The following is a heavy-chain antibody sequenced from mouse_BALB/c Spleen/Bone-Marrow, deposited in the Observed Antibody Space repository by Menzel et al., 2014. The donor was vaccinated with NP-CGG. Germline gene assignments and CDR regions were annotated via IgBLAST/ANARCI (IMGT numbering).Heavy chain of an antibody. V-gene: IGHV14-3*02. D-gene: IGHD1-1*01. J-gene: IGHJ1*01. CDR1: GFNIKDTY. Sequence: EVKLQESGAELVKPGASVKLSCTASGFNIKDTYMHWVKQRPEQGLEWIGRIDPANGNTKYDPKFQGKDTITADTSSNTAYLQLSSLTSEDTAVYYCARYDYGWYFYVWGAGTTVTVSS. CDR3: ARYDYGWYFYV. CDR2: IDPANGNT.